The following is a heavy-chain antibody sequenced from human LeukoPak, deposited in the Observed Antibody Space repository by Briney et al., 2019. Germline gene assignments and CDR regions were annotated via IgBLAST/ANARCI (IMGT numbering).Heavy chain of an antibody. CDR2: INHSGST. CDR1: GGSFSGNY. J-gene: IGHJ4*02. Sequence: SSETLSLTCAVYGGSFSGNYWSWIRQPPGKGLEWIGEINHSGSTNYNPSLKSRVTISVDTSKNQFSLKLSSVTAADTAVYYCARGLLQTYFDYWGQGTLVTVSS. CDR3: ARGLLQTYFDY. D-gene: IGHD4-11*01. V-gene: IGHV4-34*01.